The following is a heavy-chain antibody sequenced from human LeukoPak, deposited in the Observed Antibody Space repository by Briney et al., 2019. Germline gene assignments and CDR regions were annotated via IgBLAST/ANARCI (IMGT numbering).Heavy chain of an antibody. J-gene: IGHJ4*02. CDR2: ISSSSSTI. Sequence: LSLTCTVSGGSISSSSYYWGWIRQPPGKGLEWVSYISSSSSTIYYADSVNGRFTISRDNAKNSLYLRMNSLRAEDTAVYYCAREKSYDSSGYYYGYWGQGTLVTVSS. CDR1: GGSISSSSYY. V-gene: IGHV3-11*01. D-gene: IGHD3-22*01. CDR3: AREKSYDSSGYYYGY.